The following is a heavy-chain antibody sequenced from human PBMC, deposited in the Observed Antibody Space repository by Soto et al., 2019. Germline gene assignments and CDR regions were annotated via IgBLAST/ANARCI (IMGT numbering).Heavy chain of an antibody. CDR2: IKQDGSEK. V-gene: IGHV3-7*01. D-gene: IGHD3-22*01. Sequence: GGSLRLSCAASGFTFSSYWMSWVRQAPGKGLEWVANIKQDGSEKYYVDSVKGRFTISRDNAKNSLYLQMNSLRAEDTAVYYCARAVGYYDSSGYYYGGAVDIWGQGTMVTVSS. CDR1: GFTFSSYW. CDR3: ARAVGYYDSSGYYYGGAVDI. J-gene: IGHJ3*02.